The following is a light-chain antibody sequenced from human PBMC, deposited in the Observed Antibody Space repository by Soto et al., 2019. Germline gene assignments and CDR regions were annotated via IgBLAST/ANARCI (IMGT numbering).Light chain of an antibody. CDR2: GAS. J-gene: IGKJ1*01. Sequence: EIVMTQSPATLSVSPGEGVTLSCRAGQSVRSNLAWYQQKPGQAPRLLIYGASTRATGIPARFSGSGSGTEFTLANSSLQSEDFAVYYCQQYYNWPRTFGQGTKVEI. V-gene: IGKV3-15*01. CDR1: QSVRSN. CDR3: QQYYNWPRT.